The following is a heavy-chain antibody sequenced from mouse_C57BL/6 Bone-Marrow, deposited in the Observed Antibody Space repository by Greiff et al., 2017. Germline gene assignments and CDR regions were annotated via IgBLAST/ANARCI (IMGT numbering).Heavy chain of an antibody. J-gene: IGHJ1*03. CDR3: ASDGYHGYFDV. D-gene: IGHD2-3*01. CDR2: IDPSDSYT. Sequence: QVQLQQPGAELVKPGASVKLSCKASGYTFTSYWMQWVKQRPGQGLEWIGEIDPSDSYTNYNQKFKGKATLTVDTSSSTAYMQLSSLTSEDSAVYYCASDGYHGYFDVWGTGTTVTVSS. V-gene: IGHV1-50*01. CDR1: GYTFTSYW.